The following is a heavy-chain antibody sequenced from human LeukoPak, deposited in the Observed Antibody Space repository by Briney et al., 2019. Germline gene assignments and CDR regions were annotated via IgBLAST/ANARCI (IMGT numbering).Heavy chain of an antibody. D-gene: IGHD3-22*01. J-gene: IGHJ4*02. CDR3: ARGYYDSSGYYPDY. V-gene: IGHV3-48*04. CDR1: GFTFSSYG. Sequence: HPGGSLRLSCAASGFTFSSYGMHWVRQAPGKGLEWVSYISSSGSTIYYADSVKGRFTISRDNAKNSLYLQMNSLRAEDTALYYCARGYYDSSGYYPDYWGQGTLVTVSS. CDR2: ISSSGSTI.